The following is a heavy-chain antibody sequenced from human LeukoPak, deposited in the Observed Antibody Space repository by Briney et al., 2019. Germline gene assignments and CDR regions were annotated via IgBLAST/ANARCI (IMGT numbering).Heavy chain of an antibody. CDR3: ARDYAFDI. CDR1: GFTFSSNW. Sequence: PGGSLRLSCATSGFTFSSNWMSWVRHTPGRGLDWVANIKPDGSAEYYAASVKGRFTVSRDNAKNSLYLQMNSLRVEDTAVYYCARDYAFDIWGQGTMVTVSS. J-gene: IGHJ3*02. CDR2: IKPDGSAE. V-gene: IGHV3-7*01.